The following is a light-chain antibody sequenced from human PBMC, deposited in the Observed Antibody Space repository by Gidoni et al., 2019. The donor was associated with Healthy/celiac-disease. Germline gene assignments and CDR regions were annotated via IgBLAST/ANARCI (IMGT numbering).Light chain of an antibody. CDR3: MQALQTPQWT. Sequence: DIAMTQSALSLPVTPGEPASTSYRPSQSRLHSNGYNYLDWYLQKPGQSPQLLIYLGSNRASGVPDRFSGSGSGTEFTLKISRMEAENVGVYYCMQALQTPQWTFGQGTKVEIK. CDR1: QSRLHSNGYNY. V-gene: IGKV2-28*01. CDR2: LGS. J-gene: IGKJ1*01.